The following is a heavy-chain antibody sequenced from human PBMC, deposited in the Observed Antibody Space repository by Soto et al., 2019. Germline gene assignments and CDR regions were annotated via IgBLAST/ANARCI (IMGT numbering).Heavy chain of an antibody. CDR3: ARGYRQSGYSSSWVFDY. CDR1: GGSISSGGYY. V-gene: IGHV4-31*03. J-gene: IGHJ4*02. Sequence: QVQLQESGPGLVKPSQTLSLTCTVSGGSISSGGYYWNWIRQHPGKGLEWIGYIYYSGSTYYNQSLRGRYTISADTSEYQFSLKLSSVTAADTAVYFCARGYRQSGYSSSWVFDYWGQGTLVNVSS. CDR2: IYYSGST. D-gene: IGHD6-13*01.